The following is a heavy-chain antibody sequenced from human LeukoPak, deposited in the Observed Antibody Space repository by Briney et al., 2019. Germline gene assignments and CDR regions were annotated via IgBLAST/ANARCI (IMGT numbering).Heavy chain of an antibody. CDR1: GGSFSGYY. D-gene: IGHD4-17*01. J-gene: IGHJ3*02. CDR2: INHSGST. V-gene: IGHV4-34*01. CDR3: ARSDDYGDAFDI. Sequence: SETLSLTCAVYGGSFSGYYWSWIRQPPGKGLEWIGEINHSGSTNYNPSLKSRVTISVDTSKNQFSLKLSSVTAADTAVYYCARSDDYGDAFDIWGQGTMVTVSS.